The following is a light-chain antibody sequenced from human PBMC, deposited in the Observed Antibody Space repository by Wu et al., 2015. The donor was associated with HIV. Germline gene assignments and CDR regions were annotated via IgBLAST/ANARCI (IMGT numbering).Light chain of an antibody. V-gene: IGKV1-NL1*01. CDR3: QQYYSSPF. CDR2: AAS. CDR1: QGLSNS. J-gene: IGKJ4*01. Sequence: DIQMTQSPSSLSASVGDRVTITCRASQGLSNSLAWYQHKPGKAPKLLLYAASRLETGVPSRFSGSGSGTDYTLTISSLQPEDFATYYCQQYYSSPFFGGGTKVEDQT.